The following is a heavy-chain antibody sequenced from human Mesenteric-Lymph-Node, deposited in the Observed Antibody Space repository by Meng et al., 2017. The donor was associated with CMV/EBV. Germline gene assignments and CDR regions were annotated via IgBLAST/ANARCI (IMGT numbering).Heavy chain of an antibody. Sequence: GESLKISCAASGFTLNTYTMNWVRQAPGKGLEWVSSISGSSNYIFYAHSVKGRFTISRDNAKNSLFLQMNSLRAEDTAVYYCAREVVVEYNWNLWMGLYYYYYGMDVWGQGTTVTVSS. J-gene: IGHJ6*02. CDR1: GFTLNTYT. CDR2: ISGSSNYI. D-gene: IGHD1-7*01. CDR3: AREVVVEYNWNLWMGLYYYYYGMDV. V-gene: IGHV3-21*04.